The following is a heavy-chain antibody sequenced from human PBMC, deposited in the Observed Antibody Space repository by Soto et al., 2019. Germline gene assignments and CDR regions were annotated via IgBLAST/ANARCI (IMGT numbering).Heavy chain of an antibody. Sequence: SDTLSLTCTVSGGSISSYYWSWIRQPPGKGLEWIGYIYYSGSTNYNPSLKSRVTISVDTSKNQFSLKLSSVTAADTAVYYCARDNYGWFDPWGQGTLVTVSS. CDR1: GGSISSYY. CDR2: IYYSGST. V-gene: IGHV4-59*01. D-gene: IGHD3-10*01. J-gene: IGHJ5*02. CDR3: ARDNYGWFDP.